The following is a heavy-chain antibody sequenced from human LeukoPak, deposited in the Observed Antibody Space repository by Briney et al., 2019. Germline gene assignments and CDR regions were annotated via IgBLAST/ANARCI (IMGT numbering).Heavy chain of an antibody. V-gene: IGHV3-30*18. Sequence: PGGSLRLSCAASGFTFSRYWMHWVRQAPGKGLEWVAVISYDGSNKYYADSVKGRFTISRDNSKNTLYLQMNSLRAEDTAVYYCAKDRSYYYGSGSFKDWGQGTLVTVSS. J-gene: IGHJ4*02. D-gene: IGHD3-10*01. CDR3: AKDRSYYYGSGSFKD. CDR2: ISYDGSNK. CDR1: GFTFSRYW.